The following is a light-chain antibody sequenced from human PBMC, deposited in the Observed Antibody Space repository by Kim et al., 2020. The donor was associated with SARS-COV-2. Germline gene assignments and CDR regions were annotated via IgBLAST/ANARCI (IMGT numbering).Light chain of an antibody. CDR1: KTIGSW. Sequence: STLSASVGDRVTSTCRASKTIGSWLAWYQLKPGKAPKLLIYDASSLAGGVPSRFSGSVSGTEVTLTISSLQPDDFATYYCQHYRGTFGQGTKLEI. CDR3: QHYRGT. CDR2: DAS. V-gene: IGKV1-5*01. J-gene: IGKJ2*02.